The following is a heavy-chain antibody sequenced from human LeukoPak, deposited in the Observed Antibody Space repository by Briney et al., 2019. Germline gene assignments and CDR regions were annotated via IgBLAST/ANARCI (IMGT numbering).Heavy chain of an antibody. CDR2: IKSKTDGGTT. CDR3: LGRDIVVVPAASQGGYYYYMDV. J-gene: IGHJ6*03. Sequence: GGSLRLSCAASGFTFSNAWMSWVRQAPGKGLEWVGRIKSKTDGGTTDYAAPVKGRFAISRDDAKNTLYLQMNSLKTEDTAVYYCLGRDIVVVPAASQGGYYYYMDVWGKGTTVTVSS. CDR1: GFTFSNAW. V-gene: IGHV3-15*01. D-gene: IGHD2-2*01.